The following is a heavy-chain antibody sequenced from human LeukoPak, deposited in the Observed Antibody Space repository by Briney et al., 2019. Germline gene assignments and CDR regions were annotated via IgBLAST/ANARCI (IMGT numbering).Heavy chain of an antibody. CDR3: ATEKGDSPDY. D-gene: IGHD2-21*01. Sequence: GRSLRLSCAASGFTFSSYGMHWVRQAPGKGLEWVAVISYDGSNKYYADTVKGRFTISRDNSKNTLYLQMNSLRAEDTAVYYCATEKGDSPDYWGQGTLVTVSS. CDR2: ISYDGSNK. J-gene: IGHJ4*02. V-gene: IGHV3-30*03. CDR1: GFTFSSYG.